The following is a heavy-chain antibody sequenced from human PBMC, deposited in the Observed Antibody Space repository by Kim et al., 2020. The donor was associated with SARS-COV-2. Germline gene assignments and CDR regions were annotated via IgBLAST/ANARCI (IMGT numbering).Heavy chain of an antibody. V-gene: IGHV3-21*01. Sequence: DSVQGRFTISRDNAKNTLYLQMNSLGAEDAAVYYCARDYYDSSGYYPADYWGQGALVTVSS. CDR3: ARDYYDSSGYYPADY. D-gene: IGHD3-22*01. J-gene: IGHJ4*02.